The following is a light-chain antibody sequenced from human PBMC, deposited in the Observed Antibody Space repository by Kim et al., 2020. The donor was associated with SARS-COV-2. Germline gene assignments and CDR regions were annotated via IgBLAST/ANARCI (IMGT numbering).Light chain of an antibody. CDR1: NIVSIN. J-gene: IGLJ3*02. CDR2: RHT. Sequence: ALIISGGINIVSINLHCFHQKPGQAPVLLIYRHTNRPSWVPHRFSGSNSGNTATLPIISSRAEIEADYYCHVWSISTMVFGGGTQLTVL. CDR3: HVWSISTMV. V-gene: IGLV3-9*01.